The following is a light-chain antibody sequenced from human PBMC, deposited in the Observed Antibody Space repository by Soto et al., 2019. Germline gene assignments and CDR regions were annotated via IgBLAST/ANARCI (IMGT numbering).Light chain of an antibody. CDR2: AAS. J-gene: IGKJ3*01. Sequence: DIQMTQSPSSLSASVGDIVTISCRASQGISNYLAWYQQKPGKAPRLLIYAASSLQSGVSFRFTGSGSGTDFTLTISSLQPEDVATYYCQNYNWPPFTFGPGTKVDIK. V-gene: IGKV1-27*01. CDR3: QNYNWPPFT. CDR1: QGISNY.